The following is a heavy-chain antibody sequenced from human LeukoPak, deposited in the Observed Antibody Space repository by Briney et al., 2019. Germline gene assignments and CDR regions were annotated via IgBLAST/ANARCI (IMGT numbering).Heavy chain of an antibody. CDR3: ARTPRNYYYYMDV. CDR1: GFTVSSNY. CDR2: IYSGGST. V-gene: IGHV3-53*01. J-gene: IGHJ6*03. Sequence: GGSLRLSCAASGFTVSSNYMSWVRQAPGNGLEWVSVIYSGGSTYYADSVKGQFTISRDNSKNTLYLQMNSLRAEDTAVYYCARTPRNYYYYMDVWGKGTTVTVSS.